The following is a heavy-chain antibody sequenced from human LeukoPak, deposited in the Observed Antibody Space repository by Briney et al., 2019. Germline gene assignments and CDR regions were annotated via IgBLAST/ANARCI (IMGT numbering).Heavy chain of an antibody. J-gene: IGHJ4*02. D-gene: IGHD5-12*01. CDR3: ATPAGIVATINLDY. CDR2: ITGSGDTT. V-gene: IGHV3-23*01. Sequence: GGSLRLSCAASGFTFSNYAMSWVRQAPGKGLEWASAITGSGDTTYYADSVKGRFTISRDNSKNTLYLQMNSLRAEDTAVYYCATPAGIVATINLDYWGQGTLVTVSS. CDR1: GFTFSNYA.